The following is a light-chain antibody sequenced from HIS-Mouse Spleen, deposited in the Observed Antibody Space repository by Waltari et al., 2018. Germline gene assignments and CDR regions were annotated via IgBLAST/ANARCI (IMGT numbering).Light chain of an antibody. J-gene: IGLJ2*01. CDR3: QSADSSGTYQDVV. Sequence: SYELTQPPSVSVSPGQTARITCSGDPLPKQYAYGYQQKPGQAPVLVIYKDSERPSGIPERFSGSSSGTTVTLTISGVQAEDEADYYCQSADSSGTYQDVVFGGGTKLTVL. V-gene: IGLV3-25*03. CDR2: KDS. CDR1: PLPKQY.